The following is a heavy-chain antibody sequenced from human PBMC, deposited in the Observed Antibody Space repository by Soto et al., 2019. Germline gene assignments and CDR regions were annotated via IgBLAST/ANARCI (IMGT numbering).Heavy chain of an antibody. V-gene: IGHV4-4*02. CDR1: GGSISSSNW. CDR3: ESLPVRSWYSDY. J-gene: IGHJ4*02. Sequence: QVQLQESGPGLVKPSGTLSLTCAVSGGSISSSNWWSWVRQPPGKGLEWIGEIYHSGSTNYNPSLRSRVTIYVDKSKNQFSLKRLSVTAADADVYFCESLPVRSWYSDYWGQGTLVTVSS. D-gene: IGHD6-13*01. CDR2: IYHSGST.